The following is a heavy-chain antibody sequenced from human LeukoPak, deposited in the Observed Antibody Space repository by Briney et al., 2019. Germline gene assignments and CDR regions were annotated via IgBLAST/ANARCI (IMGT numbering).Heavy chain of an antibody. J-gene: IGHJ6*02. CDR2: INPSGGST. CDR1: GYTFLNYY. D-gene: IGHD3-10*01. CDR3: AREGYGSGRRLGMDV. Sequence: ASVKVSFKASGYTFLNYYMHWVRQAPGQGLEWMGIINPSGGSTTYAQKIQGRVTLTRDTSTSTVHMELSSLRSEDTSVYYCAREGYGSGRRLGMDVWGQGTTVTVSS. V-gene: IGHV1-46*01.